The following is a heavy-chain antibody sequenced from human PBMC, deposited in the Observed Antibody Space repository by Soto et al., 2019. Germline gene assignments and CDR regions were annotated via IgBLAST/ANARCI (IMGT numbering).Heavy chain of an antibody. CDR3: ARDRGDYIWGSYRYNAFDI. J-gene: IGHJ3*02. Sequence: PSQTLSLTCAISGDSVSSNSAAWNWIRQSPSRGLEWLGRTYYRSKWYNDYAVSVKSRITINPDTSKNQFSLQLNSVTPEDTAVYYCARDRGDYIWGSYRYNAFDIWGQGTMVTGSS. V-gene: IGHV6-1*01. D-gene: IGHD3-16*02. CDR1: GDSVSSNSAA. CDR2: TYYRSKWYN.